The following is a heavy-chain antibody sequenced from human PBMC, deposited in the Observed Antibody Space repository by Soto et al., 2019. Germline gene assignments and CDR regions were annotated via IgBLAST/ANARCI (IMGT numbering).Heavy chain of an antibody. Sequence: LSQTLSLTCAISGDSVSNNSVAWDWVRQSPSRGLEWLGRTYYRSKWHYDYAPSVRSRITINPDTSKNHFSLQLNSVSPEDAAVYYCARTLRGRGVKYFDDWGQGTLVTVS. CDR2: TYYRSKWHY. J-gene: IGHJ4*02. D-gene: IGHD3-10*01. CDR1: GDSVSNNSVA. V-gene: IGHV6-1*01. CDR3: ARTLRGRGVKYFDD.